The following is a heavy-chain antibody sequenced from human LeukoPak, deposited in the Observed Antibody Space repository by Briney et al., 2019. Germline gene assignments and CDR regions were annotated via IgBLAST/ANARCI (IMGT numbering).Heavy chain of an antibody. Sequence: SETLSLTCTVSGGSISSYYWSWIRQPPGKGLEWIGYIYYSGSTNYNPSLKSRVTISVDTSKNQFSLKLSSVTAADTAVYYCARNGYYYDSSGYYNYYYYYMDVWGKGTTVTVSS. V-gene: IGHV4-59*01. CDR3: ARNGYYYDSSGYYNYYYYYMDV. CDR2: IYYSGST. D-gene: IGHD3-22*01. J-gene: IGHJ6*03. CDR1: GGSISSYY.